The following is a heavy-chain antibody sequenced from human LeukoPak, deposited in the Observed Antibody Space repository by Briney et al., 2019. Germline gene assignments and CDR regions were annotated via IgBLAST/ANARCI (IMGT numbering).Heavy chain of an antibody. Sequence: PWETLSLTCAVSGDSINNYYWSWIRQPPGKGLEWIGYISATGSTNYNPSLKSRVTISIDTSKKQFSLNMNSVTAADTAVYHCARLTEYQLTYRFYGFDYWGQGTRVTVS. CDR1: GDSINNYY. CDR2: ISATGST. J-gene: IGHJ3*01. D-gene: IGHD3-16*02. CDR3: ARLTEYQLTYRFYGFDY. V-gene: IGHV4-4*09.